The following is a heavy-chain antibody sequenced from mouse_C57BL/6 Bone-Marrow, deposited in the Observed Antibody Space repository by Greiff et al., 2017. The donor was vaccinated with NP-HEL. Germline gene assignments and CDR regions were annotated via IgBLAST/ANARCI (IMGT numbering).Heavy chain of an antibody. CDR1: GFTFSDYY. CDR2: INYDGSST. V-gene: IGHV5-16*01. D-gene: IGHD2-3*01. J-gene: IGHJ4*01. Sequence: EVKLMESEGGLVQPGSSMKLSCTASGFTFSDYYMAWVRQVPEKGLEWVANINYDGSSTYYLDSLKSRFIISRDNAKNILYLQMSSLKSEDTATYYCARVGGYYPYAMDYWGQGTSGTVSS. CDR3: ARVGGYYPYAMDY.